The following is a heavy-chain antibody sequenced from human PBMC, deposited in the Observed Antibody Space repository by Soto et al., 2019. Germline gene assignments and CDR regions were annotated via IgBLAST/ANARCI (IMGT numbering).Heavy chain of an antibody. D-gene: IGHD2-2*01. V-gene: IGHV4-31*03. CDR1: DDSISRFGYY. CDR2: ISYSGTT. Sequence: PSETLSLTCTVSDDSISRFGYYWTWIRQHPVKGLEWIGYISYSGTTFYNPSLKSRASISMDTSQNQFSLALSSVTAADTAMYYCARDDCSSNSCWLDYWGRGTLVTVSS. J-gene: IGHJ4*02. CDR3: ARDDCSSNSCWLDY.